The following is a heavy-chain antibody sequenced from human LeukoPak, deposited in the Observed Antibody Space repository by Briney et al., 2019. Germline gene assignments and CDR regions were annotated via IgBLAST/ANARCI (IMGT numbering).Heavy chain of an antibody. CDR1: GYTFTSYY. CDR3: ARDLQPHYYDSSGYGIDY. D-gene: IGHD3-22*01. CDR2: INPSGGST. J-gene: IGHJ4*02. Sequence: ASVKVSGKASGYTFTSYYMHWVRQAPGQGLEWMGIINPSGGSTSYAQKFQGRVTMTRDTSTSTVYMELSSLRSEDTAVYYCARDLQPHYYDSSGYGIDYWGQGTLVTVPS. V-gene: IGHV1-46*01.